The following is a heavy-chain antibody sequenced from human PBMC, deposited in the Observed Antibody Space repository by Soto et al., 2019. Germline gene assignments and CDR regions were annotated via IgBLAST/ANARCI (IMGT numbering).Heavy chain of an antibody. J-gene: IGHJ3*02. CDR3: AHRHRLYYTWNYGAFDI. Sequence: QITLKESGPALVKPTQTLTLTCTFSGFSLTTTGVGVGWIRQPPVKALEWLALIYWDDDKRYSPSLKSRLTITKDTSKNQVVLTMTNMDPVDTVTYYCAHRHRLYYTWNYGAFDIWGQGTMVTVSS. CDR2: IYWDDDK. CDR1: GFSLTTTGVG. V-gene: IGHV2-5*02. D-gene: IGHD1-7*01.